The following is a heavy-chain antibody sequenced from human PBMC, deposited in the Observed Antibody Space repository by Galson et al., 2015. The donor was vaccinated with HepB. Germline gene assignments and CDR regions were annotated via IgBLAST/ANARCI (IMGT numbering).Heavy chain of an antibody. CDR2: IIPIFDIG. Sequence: SCKASGGTFNSYAINWVRQAPGQGLEWMGGIIPIFDIGNYARKFQGRVTITADKSTRTAYMELSSLRYEDTAIYYCANAGECSGGSCYEGSWGQGTLVTVSS. CDR3: ANAGECSGGSCYEGS. CDR1: GGTFNSYA. V-gene: IGHV1-69*17. D-gene: IGHD2-15*01. J-gene: IGHJ5*02.